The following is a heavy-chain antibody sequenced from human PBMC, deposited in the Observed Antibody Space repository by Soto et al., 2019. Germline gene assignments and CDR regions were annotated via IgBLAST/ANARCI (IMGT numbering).Heavy chain of an antibody. Sequence: GGSLRLSCAASGFTFSSYWMSWVRQAPGKGLEWVANIKQDGSEKYYVDSVKGRFTISRDNAKNSLYLQMNSLRAEDTAVYYCARTGANWGSQRILDFDLWGRGTLVTVSS. CDR2: IKQDGSEK. CDR3: ARTGANWGSQRILDFDL. D-gene: IGHD7-27*01. V-gene: IGHV3-7*01. CDR1: GFTFSSYW. J-gene: IGHJ2*01.